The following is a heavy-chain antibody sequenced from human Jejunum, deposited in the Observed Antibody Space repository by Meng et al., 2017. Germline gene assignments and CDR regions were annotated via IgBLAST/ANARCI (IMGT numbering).Heavy chain of an antibody. V-gene: IGHV3-74*02. CDR3: VKDAFGGRPDS. Sequence: ERKRVECGVGLVTPGGSLGLSCAASGFRFSNYWMHWVRQAPGKGLVWVSRIKSDGSTTDYADAVKGRFAISRDNAKNTLYLEMNSLRGEDTAVYYCVKDAFGGRPDSWGQGSLVTVSS. CDR2: IKSDGSTT. CDR1: GFRFSNYW. J-gene: IGHJ4*02. D-gene: IGHD3-10*01.